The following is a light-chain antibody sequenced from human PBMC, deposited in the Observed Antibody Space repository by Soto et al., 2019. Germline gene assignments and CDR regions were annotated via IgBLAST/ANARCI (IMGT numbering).Light chain of an antibody. Sequence: EIVLTQSPGTLSLSPGERATLSCRASQSVSSSYLAWYQQKPGQPPRLVMYATSSRATGIPARFSGSGSGTDFTLTISRLEPDDFAVYYCQQYGSSSWTFGQGTKGDIK. CDR1: QSVSSSY. CDR3: QQYGSSSWT. J-gene: IGKJ1*01. CDR2: ATS. V-gene: IGKV3-20*01.